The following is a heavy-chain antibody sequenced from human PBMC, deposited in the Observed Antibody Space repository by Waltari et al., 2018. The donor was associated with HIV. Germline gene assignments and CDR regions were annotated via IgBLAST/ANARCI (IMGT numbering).Heavy chain of an antibody. V-gene: IGHV4-34*01. CDR2: INHSERT. CDR3: ARDEWFGENPGPPDY. CDR1: GGSFSGSY. J-gene: IGHJ4*02. Sequence: VQLQPSGAGLLTPSETLSLTCAVYGGSFSGSYWSWLRQPPGMGLEWTGEINHSERTSDTPSLKRRVTISVDTSKNQFSLKLSSVTAADTAVYYWARDEWFGENPGPPDYWGQGTLVTVSS. D-gene: IGHD3-10*01.